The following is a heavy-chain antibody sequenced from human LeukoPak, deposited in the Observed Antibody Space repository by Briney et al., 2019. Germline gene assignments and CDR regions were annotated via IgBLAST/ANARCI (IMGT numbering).Heavy chain of an antibody. J-gene: IGHJ4*02. D-gene: IGHD2-2*01. CDR1: GFTFSSYE. CDR3: ARIGYAVSFDY. CDR2: ISSSGNAI. Sequence: QPGGSLRLSCAASGFTFSSYEMNWVRQAPGQGLEWVSYISSSGNAIYYADSVKGRFTISRDNAKNSLYLQMNSLRAEDTAVYYCARIGYAVSFDYWGQGTLVTVSS. V-gene: IGHV3-48*03.